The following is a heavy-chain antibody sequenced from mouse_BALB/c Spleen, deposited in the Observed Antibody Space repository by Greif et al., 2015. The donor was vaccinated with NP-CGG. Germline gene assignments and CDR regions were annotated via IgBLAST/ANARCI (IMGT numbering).Heavy chain of an antibody. V-gene: IGHV1-4*01. D-gene: IGHD2-1*01. CDR2: INPSSGYT. J-gene: IGHJ4*01. Sequence: VQLQESGAELARPGASVKMSCKASGYTFTSYTMHWVKQRPGQGLEWTGYINPSSGYTNYNQKFKDKATLTADKSSSTAYMQLSSLTSEDSAVYYCAREGGNPYAMDYWGQGTSVTVSS. CDR3: AREGGNPYAMDY. CDR1: GYTFTSYT.